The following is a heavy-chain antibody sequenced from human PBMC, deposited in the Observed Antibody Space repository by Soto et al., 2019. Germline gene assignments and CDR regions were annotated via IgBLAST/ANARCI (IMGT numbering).Heavy chain of an antibody. D-gene: IGHD3-10*01. CDR2: IRYSGST. Sequence: QVQLQESGPGLVKPSETLSLTCTVSGDSINGYYLSWIRQPPGKGLEWIGFIRYSGSTNCNPALKNRVTISLDTSKNQFSLKLSSVTAADTAVYFCAGASEAYRGAFKGDYWGQGTLVSVSS. J-gene: IGHJ4*02. V-gene: IGHV4-59*08. CDR1: GDSINGYY. CDR3: AGASEAYRGAFKGDY.